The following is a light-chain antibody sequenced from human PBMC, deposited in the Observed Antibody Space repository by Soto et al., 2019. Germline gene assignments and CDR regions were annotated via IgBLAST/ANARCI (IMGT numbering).Light chain of an antibody. CDR3: QQYNNWPIT. CDR2: GAS. Sequence: EIVMTQSPATLSVSPGERATLSCRASQSVSSNLAWYQHKPGQAPRLLIYGASTRATGVPARFSGSGSGTEFTLTISSLQSEDFEVYYCQQYNNWPITFGQGTRLEI. V-gene: IGKV3-15*01. J-gene: IGKJ5*01. CDR1: QSVSSN.